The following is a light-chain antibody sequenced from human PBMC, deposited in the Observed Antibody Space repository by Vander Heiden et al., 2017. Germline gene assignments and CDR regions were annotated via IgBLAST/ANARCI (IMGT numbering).Light chain of an antibody. CDR2: AAS. J-gene: IGKJ2*01. Sequence: IWMTQPPSSLSASVGDRVTITCRASQRISNYLNWYQQKPGKPPNLLIYAASNLQSGVPSRFSGSGSGTDFTLTISSLQPEDFAIYHCQQIDNTPFTFGQGTKLDIK. V-gene: IGKV1-39*01. CDR3: QQIDNTPFT. CDR1: QRISNY.